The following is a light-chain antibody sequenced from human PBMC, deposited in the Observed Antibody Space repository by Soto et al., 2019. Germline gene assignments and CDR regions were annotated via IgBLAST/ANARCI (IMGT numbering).Light chain of an antibody. Sequence: DIQMTQSPSSLSASVGDRVTITCRASEIISNYLNWYQQKPGKAPKLLIYAASSLRSGVPSRFSGSASGTDFTLTISSLQPEDFATYYCQQSYSTPWTFGQGTKVEIK. CDR2: AAS. V-gene: IGKV1-39*01. J-gene: IGKJ1*01. CDR3: QQSYSTPWT. CDR1: EIISNY.